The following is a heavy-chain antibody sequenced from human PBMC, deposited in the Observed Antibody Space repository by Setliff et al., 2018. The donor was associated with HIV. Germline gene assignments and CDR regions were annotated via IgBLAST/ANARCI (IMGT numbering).Heavy chain of an antibody. CDR1: GYTFTSYA. J-gene: IGHJ3*02. V-gene: IGHV1-3*01. CDR3: ARGGLVDSSGYYYRSGGAFDI. CDR2: INAGNGNT. Sequence: GASVKVSCKASGYTFTSYAMHWVRQAPGQRLEWMGWINAGNGNTKYSQKFQGRVTITRDTSASTAYMELSSLRSEDTAVYYCARGGLVDSSGYYYRSGGAFDIWGQGKMVTVSS. D-gene: IGHD3-22*01.